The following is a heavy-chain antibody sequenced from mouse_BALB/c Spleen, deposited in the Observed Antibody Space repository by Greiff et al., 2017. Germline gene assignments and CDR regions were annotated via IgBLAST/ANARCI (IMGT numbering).Heavy chain of an antibody. D-gene: IGHD2-4*01. V-gene: IGHV1S81*02. CDR3: AFYYDYDDYYAMDY. J-gene: IGHJ4*01. CDR2: INPSNGRT. CDR1: GYTFTSYW. Sequence: VQLQQPGAELVKPGASVKLSCKASGYTFTSYWMHWVKQRPGQGLEWIGEINPSNGRTNYNEKFKSKATLTVDKSSSTAYMQLSSPTSEDSAVYYCAFYYDYDDYYAMDYWGQGTSVTVSS.